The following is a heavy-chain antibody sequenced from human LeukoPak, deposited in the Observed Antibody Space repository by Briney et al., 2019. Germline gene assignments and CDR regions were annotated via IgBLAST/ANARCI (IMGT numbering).Heavy chain of an antibody. J-gene: IGHJ4*02. CDR3: AREAESAVASSYYFDY. CDR2: ISYDGSNK. CDR1: GFTFSSYA. Sequence: GGSLRLSCAASGFTFSSYAMHWVRQAPGKGLEWVAVISYDGSNKYYADSVKGRFTISRDNSKNTLYLQMNSLRAEDTAVYYCAREAESAVASSYYFDYWGQGTLVTVSS. V-gene: IGHV3-30*04. D-gene: IGHD6-19*01.